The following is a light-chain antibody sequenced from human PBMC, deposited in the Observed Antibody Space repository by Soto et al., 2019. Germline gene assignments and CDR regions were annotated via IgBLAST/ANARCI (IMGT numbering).Light chain of an antibody. CDR2: GAS. CDR1: QNVRNN. CDR3: QHYNEWPPWT. V-gene: IGKV3-15*01. Sequence: DIVMTQSPATLSVSPGERATLSCRASQNVRNNLAWYQQKPGQAPRLLMFGASTRATGTPARFSGSGSGTEFTLTISSLQSEDFAVYYCQHYNEWPPWTFGQGTKVEIK. J-gene: IGKJ1*01.